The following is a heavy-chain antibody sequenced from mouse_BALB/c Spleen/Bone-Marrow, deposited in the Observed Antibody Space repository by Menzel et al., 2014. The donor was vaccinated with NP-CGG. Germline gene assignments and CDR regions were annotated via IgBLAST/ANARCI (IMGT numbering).Heavy chain of an antibody. CDR3: ARGGLGLDY. J-gene: IGHJ2*01. CDR2: IYPGDGDT. CDR1: GYAFXSSW. Sequence: QVQLQQSGPELVKPGASVKISCKASGYAFXSSWMNWVKQRPGQGLEWIGRIYPGDGDTNYNGKSKGKATLTADKSSSTAYMQLSSLTSVDSAVYFCARGGLGLDYWGQGTTLTVSS. D-gene: IGHD3-3*01. V-gene: IGHV1-82*01.